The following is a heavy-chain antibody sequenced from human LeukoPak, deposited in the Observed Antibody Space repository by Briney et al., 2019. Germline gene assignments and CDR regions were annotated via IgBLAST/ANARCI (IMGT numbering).Heavy chain of an antibody. CDR2: IWYDGSNK. J-gene: IGHJ4*02. V-gene: IGHV3-33*01. Sequence: GTSLRLSCAASGFPFSSYGMHWVRQAPGKGLEWVAVIWYDGSNKYYADSVKGRFTISRDNSKNTLYLQMNSLRAEDTAVYYCARDLQDIPHGLDYWGQGTLVTVSS. CDR1: GFPFSSYG. CDR3: ARDLQDIPHGLDY.